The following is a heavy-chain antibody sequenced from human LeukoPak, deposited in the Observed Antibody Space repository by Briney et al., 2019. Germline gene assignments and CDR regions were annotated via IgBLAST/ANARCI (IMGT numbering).Heavy chain of an antibody. CDR3: APPLGFDP. Sequence: GGSLRLSCAASGFTFSSYAMSWVRQAPGKGLEWVSAISGTGGSTYYADSVKGRFTISRDKSKDTLYLQMNSLRAEDTAVYYCAPPLGFDPWGQGTLVTVSS. CDR1: GFTFSSYA. CDR2: ISGTGGST. V-gene: IGHV3-23*01. J-gene: IGHJ5*02.